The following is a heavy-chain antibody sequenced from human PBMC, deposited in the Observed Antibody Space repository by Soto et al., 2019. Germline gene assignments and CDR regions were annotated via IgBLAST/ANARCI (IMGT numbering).Heavy chain of an antibody. CDR2: INNDGSTT. V-gene: IGHV3-74*01. J-gene: IGHJ4*02. CDR1: LSHYW. Sequence: EVHLVDSGGGLVQPGGSTLSHYWMHWVRQAPGKGLVWVSGINNDGSTTRYADSVKGRFTIFRDNAKNMVYLQMNSLRAEDMAVYYCTRDTGVDFDYWGQGSLVTVSS. CDR3: TRDTGVDFDY. D-gene: IGHD3-3*01.